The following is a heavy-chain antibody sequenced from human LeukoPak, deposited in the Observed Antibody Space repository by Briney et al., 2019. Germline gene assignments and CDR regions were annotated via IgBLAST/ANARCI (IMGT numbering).Heavy chain of an antibody. V-gene: IGHV4-38-2*01. CDR1: GYSISSGYY. CDR2: IYHTGSI. CDR3: AGSASRETFDY. D-gene: IGHD2-2*01. J-gene: IGHJ4*02. Sequence: SETLSLTCAVSGYSISSGYYWGWIRQPPGKGLEWIGSIYHTGSIYYNPSLKSRVTISVDTSKNQFSLRLSSVTAADTAVYYCAGSASRETFDYWGQGTLVTVSS.